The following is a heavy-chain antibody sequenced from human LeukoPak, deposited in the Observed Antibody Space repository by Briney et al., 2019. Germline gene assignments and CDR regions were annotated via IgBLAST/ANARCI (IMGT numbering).Heavy chain of an antibody. J-gene: IGHJ6*02. CDR3: AKDLQDILTGYYVYYYYYYGMDV. V-gene: IGHV3-23*01. CDR2: ISGSGGST. CDR1: GFTFSSYA. D-gene: IGHD3-9*01. Sequence: PGGSLRLSCAASGFTFSSYAMSWVRQAPGKGLEWVSGISGSGGSTYYADSVKGRFTISRDNSKNTLYLQMNSLRAEDTAVYYCAKDLQDILTGYYVYYYYYYGMDVWGQGTTVTVSS.